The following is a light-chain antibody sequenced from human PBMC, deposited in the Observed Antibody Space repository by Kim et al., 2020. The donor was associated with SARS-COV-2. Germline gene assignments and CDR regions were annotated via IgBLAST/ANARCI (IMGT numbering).Light chain of an antibody. CDR1: QSFSSS. CDR2: DAS. Sequence: LSPGEGATPSCGASQSFSSSLVWYQQKPGQAPRLLIYDASSRATGIPARFSGSGSGTDFTLTISSLEPEDFAVYYCQQRSNWPLTFGGGTKVDIK. J-gene: IGKJ4*01. CDR3: QQRSNWPLT. V-gene: IGKV3-11*01.